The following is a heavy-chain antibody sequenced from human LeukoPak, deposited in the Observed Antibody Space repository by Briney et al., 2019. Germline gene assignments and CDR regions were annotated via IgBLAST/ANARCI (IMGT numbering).Heavy chain of an antibody. CDR1: GGTFTSYA. J-gene: IGHJ4*02. D-gene: IGHD5-24*01. Sequence: GASVKVSCKASGGTFTSYAISWVRQAPGQGLEWMGRIIPIFGTANYAQKFQGRVTITTDESTSTAYMELSSLRSEDTAVYYCAVEMATMIPWDYFDYWGQGTLVTVSS. CDR2: IIPIFGTA. CDR3: AVEMATMIPWDYFDY. V-gene: IGHV1-69*05.